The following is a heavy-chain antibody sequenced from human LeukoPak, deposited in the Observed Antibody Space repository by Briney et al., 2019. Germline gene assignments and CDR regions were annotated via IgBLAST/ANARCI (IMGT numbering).Heavy chain of an antibody. D-gene: IGHD3-16*01. CDR3: AKGLALIGYAFDI. Sequence: PGRSLRLSCATSGFTFSHYAIHWVRQAPGKGLEWVAVISYDGSNKYYADSVKGRFTISRDNSKNTLYLQMNSLRAEDTAVYYCAKGLALIGYAFDIWGQGTMVTVSS. V-gene: IGHV3-30*04. J-gene: IGHJ3*02. CDR2: ISYDGSNK. CDR1: GFTFSHYA.